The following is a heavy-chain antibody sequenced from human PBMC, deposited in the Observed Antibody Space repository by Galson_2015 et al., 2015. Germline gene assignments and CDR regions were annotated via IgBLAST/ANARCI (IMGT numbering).Heavy chain of an antibody. CDR2: IIPILGTA. D-gene: IGHD3-16*02. V-gene: IGHV1-69*13. CDR3: AREPSMITFGGVIAAGHY. Sequence: SVKVSCKASGGTFSSYAISWVRQAPGQGLEWMGGIIPILGTANYAQKFQGRVTITADESTSTAYMELSSLRSEDTAVYYCAREPSMITFGGVIAAGHYWGQGTLVTVSS. J-gene: IGHJ4*02. CDR1: GGTFSSYA.